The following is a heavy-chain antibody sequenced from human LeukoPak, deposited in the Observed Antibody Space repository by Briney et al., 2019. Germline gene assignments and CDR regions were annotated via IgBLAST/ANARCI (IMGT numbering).Heavy chain of an antibody. CDR3: ARPVPSRLGWFDP. CDR2: IYYSGST. Sequence: NPSETLSLTCSVSGGCISSSNYYWGWIGQPPGKGLERIGSIYYSGSTYYNPSLKSRVTISVDTSKNQFSLKLSSVTAADTAVYYCARPVPSRLGWFDPWGQGTLVTVSS. D-gene: IGHD1-1*01. CDR1: GGCISSSNYY. V-gene: IGHV4-39*01. J-gene: IGHJ5*02.